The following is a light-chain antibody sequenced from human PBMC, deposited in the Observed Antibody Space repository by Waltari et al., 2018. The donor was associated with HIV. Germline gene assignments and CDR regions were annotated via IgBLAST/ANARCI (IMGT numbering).Light chain of an antibody. CDR3: QQTYNIPT. CDR1: QTVSNY. CDR2: AIS. J-gene: IGKJ4*01. Sequence: DIQMTQSPSFLSASVGDRVTIACRASQTVSNYLNWHQQKLGKAPKLLIYAISSLQSGVPSRFSGSGSGTEFTLTISSLQPEDSATYYCQQTYNIPTFGGGTKVEI. V-gene: IGKV1-39*01.